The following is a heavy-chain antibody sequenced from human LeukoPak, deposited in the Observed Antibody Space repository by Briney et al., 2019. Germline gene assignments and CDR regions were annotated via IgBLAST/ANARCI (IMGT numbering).Heavy chain of an antibody. CDR3: ARLWVEMATTIDY. CDR2: ISSSSTTI. V-gene: IGHV3-48*02. Sequence: GGPLRLSCAASGFTFSTYSMNWVRQAPGKGLEWVSYISSSSTTIYYADSVKGRFTISRDNAKNSLYLQMNSLRDEDTAVYYCARLWVEMATTIDYWGQGTLVTVSS. J-gene: IGHJ4*02. D-gene: IGHD5-24*01. CDR1: GFTFSTYS.